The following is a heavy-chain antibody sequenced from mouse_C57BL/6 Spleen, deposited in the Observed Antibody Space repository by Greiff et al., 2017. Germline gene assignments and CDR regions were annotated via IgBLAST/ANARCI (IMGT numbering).Heavy chain of an antibody. J-gene: IGHJ4*01. CDR2: ISSGGDYI. Sequence: EVMLVESGEGLVKPGGSLKLSCAASGFTFSSYAMSWVRQTPEKRLEWVAYISSGGDYIYYADTVKGRFTISRDNARNTLYLQMSSLKSEDTAMYYCTRYDYDGDYYAMDYWGQGTSVTVSS. CDR3: TRYDYDGDYYAMDY. V-gene: IGHV5-9-1*02. D-gene: IGHD2-4*01. CDR1: GFTFSSYA.